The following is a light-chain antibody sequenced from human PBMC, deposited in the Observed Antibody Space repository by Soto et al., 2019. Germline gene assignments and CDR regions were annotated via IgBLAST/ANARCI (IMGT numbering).Light chain of an antibody. J-gene: IGKJ1*01. CDR1: QSVSSSY. V-gene: IGKV3-20*01. Sequence: EIVLTQSPGTLSLSPGERATLSCRASQSVSSSYLAWYQQKPGQAPLLLIYDASSRATVIPDRFSGSGSGTDFTLTISRLEPEDFAVYYCQQYGSSPRTFGQGTKVEIK. CDR2: DAS. CDR3: QQYGSSPRT.